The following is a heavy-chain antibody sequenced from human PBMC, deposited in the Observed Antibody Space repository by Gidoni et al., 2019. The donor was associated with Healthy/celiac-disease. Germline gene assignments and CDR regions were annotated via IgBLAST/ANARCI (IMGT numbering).Heavy chain of an antibody. CDR1: GFTFSSYS. CDR2: ISSSSSTI. V-gene: IGHV3-48*02. Sequence: EVQLVESGGGLVQPGGSLRLSCAASGFTFSSYSMTRVRQAPGKGLEWVSYISSSSSTIYYAYSVKGRVTISRDNAKNSLYLQMNSLRDEDTAVYYCARDEVYCSSTSCYKYNWFDPWGQGTLVTVSS. D-gene: IGHD2-2*02. J-gene: IGHJ5*02. CDR3: ARDEVYCSSTSCYKYNWFDP.